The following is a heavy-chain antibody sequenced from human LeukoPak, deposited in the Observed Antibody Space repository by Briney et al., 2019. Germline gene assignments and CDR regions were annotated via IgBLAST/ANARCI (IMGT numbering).Heavy chain of an antibody. D-gene: IGHD2-2*01. CDR3: ARDPTYCSSTSCSYL. CDR1: GDSVSSNSAA. CDR2: TYYRSKWYN. V-gene: IGHV6-1*01. Sequence: SQTLSLTCAISGDSVSSNSAAWNWIRQSPSRGLEWLGRTYYRSKWYNDYAVSVKSRITINPDTSKNQFSLKLSSVTAADTAVYYCARDPTYCSSTSCSYLWGRGTLVTVSS. J-gene: IGHJ2*01.